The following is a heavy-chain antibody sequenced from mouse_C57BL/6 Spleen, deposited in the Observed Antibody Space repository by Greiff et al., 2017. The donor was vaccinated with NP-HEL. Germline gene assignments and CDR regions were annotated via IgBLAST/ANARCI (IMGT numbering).Heavy chain of an antibody. CDR1: GYAFSSYW. V-gene: IGHV1-80*01. D-gene: IGHD1-1*02. CDR3: ARGGKGYAMDY. J-gene: IGHJ4*01. CDR2: IYPGDGDT. Sequence: VQLQQSGAELVKPGASVKISCKASGYAFSSYWMNWVKQRPGKGLEWIGQIYPGDGDTNYNGKFKGKATLTADKSSSTAYMQLSSLTSEDSAVYFCARGGKGYAMDYWGQGTSVTVSS.